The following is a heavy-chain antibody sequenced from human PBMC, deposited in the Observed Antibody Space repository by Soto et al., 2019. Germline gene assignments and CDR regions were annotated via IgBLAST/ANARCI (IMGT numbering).Heavy chain of an antibody. J-gene: IGHJ4*02. CDR1: GYTFTGYY. V-gene: IGHV1-2*02. CDR3: ARGLVDYYDSSGSLDY. CDR2: INPNSGGT. D-gene: IGHD3-22*01. Sequence: ASVTVSCKASGYTFTGYYMHWVRQAPGHGLEWMGWINPNSGGTNYAQKFQGRVTMTRDTSISTAYMELSRLRSDDTAVYYCARGLVDYYDSSGSLDYWGQGTLVTVSS.